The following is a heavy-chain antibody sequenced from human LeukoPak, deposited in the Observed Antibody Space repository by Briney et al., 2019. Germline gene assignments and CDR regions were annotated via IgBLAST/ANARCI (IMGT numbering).Heavy chain of an antibody. Sequence: GGSLRLSCAAPGFTFSSYWMHWVRQAPGKGLVWVSHISSDGSSTSYADSVKGRFTISRDNAKNTLYLQMNRLRAEDTAVYYCARDKVSNYVFDYWGQGTLVTVSS. V-gene: IGHV3-74*01. J-gene: IGHJ4*02. CDR3: ARDKVSNYVFDY. CDR2: ISSDGSST. D-gene: IGHD4-11*01. CDR1: GFTFSSYW.